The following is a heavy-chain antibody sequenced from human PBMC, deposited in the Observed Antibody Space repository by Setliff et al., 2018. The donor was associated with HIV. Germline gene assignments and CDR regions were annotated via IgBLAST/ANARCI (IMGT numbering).Heavy chain of an antibody. CDR2: INPSGDST. J-gene: IGHJ4*02. CDR1: GYTFTSYY. V-gene: IGHV1-46*01. CDR3: ARLGDFRSGYYYFDY. D-gene: IGHD3-3*01. Sequence: ASVKVSCKASGYTFTSYYMHWVRQAPGQGLEWMGIINPSGDSTSYAQKFQGRVTMTRDTSTNTVYMELSSLRSEDTAVYYCARLGDFRSGYYYFDYWARERWSPSPQ.